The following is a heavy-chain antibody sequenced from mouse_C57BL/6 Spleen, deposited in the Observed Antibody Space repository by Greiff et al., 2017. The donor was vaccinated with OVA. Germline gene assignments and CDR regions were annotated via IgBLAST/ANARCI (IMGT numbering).Heavy chain of an antibody. CDR3: ARSRLYYSNYGKTEYYFDY. Sequence: QVQLQQPGAELVKPGASVKLSCKASGYTFTSYWMHWVKQRPGRGLEWIGRIDPNSGGTKYSEKFKSKATLTVDKPSSTAYMQLSSLTSEDSAVYYCARSRLYYSNYGKTEYYFDYWGQGTTLTVSS. V-gene: IGHV1-72*01. D-gene: IGHD2-5*01. J-gene: IGHJ2*01. CDR2: IDPNSGGT. CDR1: GYTFTSYW.